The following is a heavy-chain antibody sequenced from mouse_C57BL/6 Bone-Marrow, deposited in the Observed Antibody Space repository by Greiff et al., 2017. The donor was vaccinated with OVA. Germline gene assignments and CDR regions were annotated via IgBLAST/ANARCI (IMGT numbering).Heavy chain of an antibody. CDR1: GFTFSDYY. CDR2: ISNGGGST. Sequence: EVKLVESGGGLVQPGGSLKLSCAASGFTFSDYYMYWVRQTPEKRLEWVAYISNGGGSTYYPDTVKGRFTISRDNAKNTLYLQMSRLKSEDTAMYYCARNGPNYYAMDYWGQGTSVTVSS. V-gene: IGHV5-12*01. J-gene: IGHJ4*01. CDR3: ARNGPNYYAMDY. D-gene: IGHD1-1*02.